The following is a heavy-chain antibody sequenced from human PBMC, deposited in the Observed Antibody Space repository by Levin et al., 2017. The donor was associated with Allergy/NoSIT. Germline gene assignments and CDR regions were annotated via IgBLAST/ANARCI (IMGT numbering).Heavy chain of an antibody. CDR2: INPSGGST. CDR1: GYTFTSYY. CDR3: ARRDCGGGTSCYFDH. V-gene: IGHV1-46*01. D-gene: IGHD2-21*01. Sequence: ESLKISCKASGYTFTSYYIHWVRQAPGQGLEWMGIINPSGGSTSYAQKFQGRVTMTRDTSTSKVYMELSSLRSEDTAVYYCARRDCGGGTSCYFDHWGQGTLVTVSS. J-gene: IGHJ4*02.